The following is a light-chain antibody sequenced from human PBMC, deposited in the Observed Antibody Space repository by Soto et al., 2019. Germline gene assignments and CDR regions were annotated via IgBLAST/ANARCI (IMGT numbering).Light chain of an antibody. Sequence: DLQMTQFPSTLSASVGDRVTITCRASQSISGWLAWFQQKPGKAPELLIYDASDLESGVSSRFSGSGSGTEFTLTISDLQPDDCATYYCQQYKSYPWTFGQGTKVEMK. J-gene: IGKJ1*01. V-gene: IGKV1-5*01. CDR2: DAS. CDR3: QQYKSYPWT. CDR1: QSISGW.